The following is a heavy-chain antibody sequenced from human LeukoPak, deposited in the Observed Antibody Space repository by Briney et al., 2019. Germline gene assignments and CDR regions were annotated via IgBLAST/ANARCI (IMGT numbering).Heavy chain of an antibody. CDR1: GYTFTSYY. Sequence: GASVKVSCKASGYTFTSYYMHWVRQAPGQGLEWMGIINPSGGSTSYAQKFQGRVTMTTNTPISTAYMELSSLRPEDTAVYFCARVTSNYYDGSSNYIYYFHYWGQGTLVTVSS. D-gene: IGHD3-22*01. V-gene: IGHV1-46*01. CDR2: INPSGGST. J-gene: IGHJ4*02. CDR3: ARVTSNYYDGSSNYIYYFHY.